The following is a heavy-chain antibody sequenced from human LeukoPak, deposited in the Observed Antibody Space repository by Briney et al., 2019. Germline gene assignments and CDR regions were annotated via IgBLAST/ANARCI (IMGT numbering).Heavy chain of an antibody. CDR1: GGSISSYY. CDR2: IYYSGST. Sequence: SETLSLTCTVSGGSISSYYWSWIRQPPGKGLEWIGYIYYSGSTNYNPSLKSRVTISVDTSKNQFSLKLSSVTAADTAVYYCAREGDSRYFDYWGQGALVTVSS. J-gene: IGHJ4*02. CDR3: AREGDSRYFDY. V-gene: IGHV4-59*01. D-gene: IGHD2-21*01.